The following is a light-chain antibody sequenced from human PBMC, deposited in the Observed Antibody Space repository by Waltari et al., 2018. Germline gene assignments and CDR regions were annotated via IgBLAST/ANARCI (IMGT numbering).Light chain of an antibody. CDR3: YSVDDNKRV. J-gene: IGLJ2*01. Sequence: SYELTQPSSVSVSPGQTARLTCSGDVLAKRYTRWFQQKPGQAPVLVIYKDSERPSGIPERFSGSSSGTTVTLTISGAQVEDEADYYCYSVDDNKRVFGGGTKLTVL. CDR1: VLAKRY. CDR2: KDS. V-gene: IGLV3-27*01.